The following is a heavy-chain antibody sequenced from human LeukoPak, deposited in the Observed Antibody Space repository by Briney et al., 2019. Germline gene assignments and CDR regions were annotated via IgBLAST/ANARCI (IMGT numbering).Heavy chain of an antibody. CDR2: ISYDGSNK. V-gene: IGHV3-30*03. CDR3: ALPAY. CDR1: GFTFSSYG. J-gene: IGHJ4*02. Sequence: GGSLRLSCAASGFTFSSYGMHWVRQAPGKGLEWVAVISYDGSNKYYADSVKSRFTISRDNSKNTLYLQMNSLRAEDTAMYYCALPAYWGQGTLVTISS.